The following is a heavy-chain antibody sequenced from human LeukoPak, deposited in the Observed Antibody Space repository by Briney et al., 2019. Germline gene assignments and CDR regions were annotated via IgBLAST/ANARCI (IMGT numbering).Heavy chain of an antibody. Sequence: GGSLRLSCAAPGFPFSTYNINWVRQAPGKGLEWVSLISSRSTYTYYADSVKGRFAISRDDAKNSLYLQMNNLRAEDTAVYYCASAGGDVSNAFGAFDIWGQGTMVTVSS. CDR1: GFPFSTYN. D-gene: IGHD2-8*01. CDR2: ISSRSTYT. CDR3: ASAGGDVSNAFGAFDI. J-gene: IGHJ3*02. V-gene: IGHV3-21*01.